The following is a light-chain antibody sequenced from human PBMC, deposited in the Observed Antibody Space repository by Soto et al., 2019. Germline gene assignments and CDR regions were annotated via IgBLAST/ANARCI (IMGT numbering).Light chain of an antibody. J-gene: IGKJ5*01. CDR2: ATS. CDR3: QQGKTFPIT. Sequence: DIQMTQSPSSVSASVGDRVTITCRASQDINSWLAWYQQRPGKAPELLIYATSSLRSGVPSRFSGSGSGTDFTLTISNLQPEDFATDYFQQGKTFPITFGQVTRLETK. CDR1: QDINSW. V-gene: IGKV1D-12*01.